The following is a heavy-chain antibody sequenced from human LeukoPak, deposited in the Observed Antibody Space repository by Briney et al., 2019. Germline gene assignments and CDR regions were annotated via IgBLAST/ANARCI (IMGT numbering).Heavy chain of an antibody. J-gene: IGHJ4*02. CDR3: AREAAGEYYFDY. D-gene: IGHD6-25*01. Sequence: PVKVSCKASGGTFSSYAISWVRQAPGQGLEWMGGIIPIFGTANYAQKFQGRVTITADESTSTAYMELSSLRSEDTAVYYCAREAAGEYYFDYWGQGTLVTVSS. V-gene: IGHV1-69*13. CDR1: GGTFSSYA. CDR2: IIPIFGTA.